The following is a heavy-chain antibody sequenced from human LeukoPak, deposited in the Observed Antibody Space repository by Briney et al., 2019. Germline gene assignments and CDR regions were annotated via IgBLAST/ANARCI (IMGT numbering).Heavy chain of an antibody. D-gene: IGHD6-19*01. CDR2: IIPIFGTA. Sequence: SVKVSCKASGGTFSNYAINWVRQAPGQGLEWMGGIIPIFGTANYAQKFQGRVTITADESTSTAYMELRSLRSDDTAVYYCARGGIAVAGRKFDYWGQGTLVTVSS. J-gene: IGHJ4*02. CDR1: GGTFSNYA. CDR3: ARGGIAVAGRKFDY. V-gene: IGHV1-69*01.